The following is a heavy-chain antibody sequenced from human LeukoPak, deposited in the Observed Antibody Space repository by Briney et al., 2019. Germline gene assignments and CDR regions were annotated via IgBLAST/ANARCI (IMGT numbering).Heavy chain of an antibody. CDR1: GYTLTVYY. V-gene: IGHV1-2*02. D-gene: IGHD3-3*01. Sequence: ASVTVSSTASGYTLTVYYMHWVRQAPGQGLEWMGWINPNSGGTNYAQKFQGRVTMTRDTSISTAYMELSRLGSDDTAVYYCARDGASGYLADYWGQGTLVTVSS. J-gene: IGHJ4*02. CDR2: INPNSGGT. CDR3: ARDGASGYLADY.